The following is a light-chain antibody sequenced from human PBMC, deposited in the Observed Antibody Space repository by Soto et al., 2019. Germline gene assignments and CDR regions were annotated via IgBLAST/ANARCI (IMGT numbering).Light chain of an antibody. CDR1: SSDVGAYKY. Sequence: QSALTQPRSVSGSPGQSVTISCTGTSSDVGAYKYVSWYQLHPGKAPKLMIYDVGERPSGVPDRFSGSKSGNTASLTISGLQAEDEADYYCCSYAGSYTWVFGGGTKLTVL. V-gene: IGLV2-11*01. CDR3: CSYAGSYTWV. CDR2: DVG. J-gene: IGLJ2*01.